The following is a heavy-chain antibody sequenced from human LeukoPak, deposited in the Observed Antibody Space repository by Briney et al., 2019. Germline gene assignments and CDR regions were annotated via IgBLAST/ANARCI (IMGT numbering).Heavy chain of an antibody. D-gene: IGHD6-19*01. CDR1: GYSISSGYY. CDR3: ARSVPVRSSGWTDY. V-gene: IGHV4-38-2*02. J-gene: IGHJ4*02. Sequence: PSETLSLTCTVSGYSISSGYYWGWIRQPPGQGLEWIGSIYHSGSTNYNPSLKSRVTISVDTSKNQFSLKLSSVTAADTAVYYCARSVPVRSSGWTDYWGQGTLVTVSS. CDR2: IYHSGST.